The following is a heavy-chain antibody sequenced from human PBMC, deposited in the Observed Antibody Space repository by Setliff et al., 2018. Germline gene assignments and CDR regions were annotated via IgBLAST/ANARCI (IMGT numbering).Heavy chain of an antibody. CDR3: LRLVRYCTKIACQATSGDEV. J-gene: IGHJ4*02. CDR2: IGVYSGNT. V-gene: IGHV1-18*01. CDR1: GYTFRQSI. Sequence: ASVKVSCKASGYTFRQSIVSWVRQAPGQGLGWLGWIGVYSGNTYSAQRFQDRITLTTDTSTNTGYLELRGLRSDDTAVYYCLRLVRYCTKIACQATSGDEVWGLGTLVTVSS. D-gene: IGHD2-8*01.